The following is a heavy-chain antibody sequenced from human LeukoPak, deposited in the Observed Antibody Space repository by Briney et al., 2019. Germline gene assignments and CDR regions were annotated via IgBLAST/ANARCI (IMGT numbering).Heavy chain of an antibody. Sequence: GRSLRLSCAASGFTFSSYGMHWVRQAPGKGLEWVAVIWYDGSNKYYADSVKGRFTISRDNSKNTLYLQMNSRRAEDTAVYYCARDRSGSLAGGDYWGQGTLVTVSS. CDR2: IWYDGSNK. CDR1: GFTFSSYG. CDR3: ARDRSGSLAGGDY. V-gene: IGHV3-33*01. D-gene: IGHD3-10*01. J-gene: IGHJ4*02.